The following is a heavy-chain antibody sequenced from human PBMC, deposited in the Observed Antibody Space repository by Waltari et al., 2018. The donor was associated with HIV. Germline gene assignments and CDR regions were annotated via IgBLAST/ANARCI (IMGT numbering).Heavy chain of an antibody. V-gene: IGHV4-39*07. D-gene: IGHD4-17*01. Sequence: QLPLQESGPGLVKPSETLSLTCTVSGGSVTTSTYYWGWIRQAPGRGLEWIWAISYSGSAYYNPSLESRVTISLDTSKNQFSLKLQSVTAADTAVYYCAGAPNGDFSWLDPWGQGTLVTVSS. CDR2: ISYSGSA. CDR1: GGSVTTSTYY. J-gene: IGHJ5*02. CDR3: AGAPNGDFSWLDP.